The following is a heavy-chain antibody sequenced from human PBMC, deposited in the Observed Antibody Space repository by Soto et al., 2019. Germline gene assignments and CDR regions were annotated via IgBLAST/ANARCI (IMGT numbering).Heavy chain of an antibody. V-gene: IGHV4-31*03. D-gene: IGHD5-18*01. J-gene: IGHJ4*02. Sequence: QVQLQESGPGLVKPSQTLSLTCTVSGGSISSGGYYWSWIRQHPGKGLEWIGYIYYSGSTYYNPSLKRRLTISVDTSQNNFSLKLSSVTAADTALYYCARAPFRSNTYGYGGAFDYWGQGTLVTVSS. CDR3: ARAPFRSNTYGYGGAFDY. CDR1: GGSISSGGYY. CDR2: IYYSGST.